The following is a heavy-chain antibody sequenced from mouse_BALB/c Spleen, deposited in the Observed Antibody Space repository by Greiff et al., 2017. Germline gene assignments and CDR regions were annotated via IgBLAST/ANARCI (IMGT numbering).Heavy chain of an antibody. Sequence: QVQLQQSGAELVKPGASVKLSCKASGYTFTSYYMYWVKQRPGQGLEWIGEINPSNGGTNFNEKFKSKATLTVDKSSSTAYMQLSSLTSEDSAVYYCTRCRYRYYYAMDYWGQGTSVTVSS. V-gene: IGHV1S81*02. D-gene: IGHD2-14*01. CDR2: INPSNGGT. CDR1: GYTFTSYY. CDR3: TRCRYRYYYAMDY. J-gene: IGHJ4*01.